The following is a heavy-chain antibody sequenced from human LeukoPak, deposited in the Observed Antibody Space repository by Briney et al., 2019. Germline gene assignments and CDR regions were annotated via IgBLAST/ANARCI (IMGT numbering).Heavy chain of an antibody. CDR2: INAGNGNT. CDR3: ASDYYDSSGYYSSFDY. V-gene: IGHV1-3*01. Sequence: GASVKVSCTASGYTFTSYAMHWVRQAPGQRLEWMGWINAGNGNTKYSQKFQGRVTITRDTSASTAYMELSSLRSEDTAVYYCASDYYDSSGYYSSFDYWGQGTLVTVSS. CDR1: GYTFTSYA. D-gene: IGHD3-22*01. J-gene: IGHJ4*02.